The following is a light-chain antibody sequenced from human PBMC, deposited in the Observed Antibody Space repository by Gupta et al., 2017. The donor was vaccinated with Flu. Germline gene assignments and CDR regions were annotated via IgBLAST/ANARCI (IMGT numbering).Light chain of an antibody. CDR2: YND. Sequence: NFMLTQPHSVSGSPAQTVTISCTRSSGSIDSNYVHWYPQRPGRSPTTVMYYNDRRPSGVPDRFSGFVDPSSNSAYLVISGLKTDDEADYYCQSYDNSLYVFGTGTTVTVV. CDR1: SGSIDSNY. J-gene: IGLJ1*01. V-gene: IGLV6-57*01. CDR3: QSYDNSLYV.